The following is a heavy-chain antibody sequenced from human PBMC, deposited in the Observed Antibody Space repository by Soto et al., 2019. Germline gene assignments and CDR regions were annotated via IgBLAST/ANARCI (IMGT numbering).Heavy chain of an antibody. J-gene: IGHJ4*02. V-gene: IGHV4-30-4*01. D-gene: IGHD3-22*01. Sequence: SETLSLTCTVSGGSISSGDYYWSWIRQPPGKGLEWIGYIYYSGSTYYNPSLKSRVTISVDTSKNQFSLKLSSVTAADTAVYYCACWSYYYDSRGYYHYWGPGTLVPVSS. CDR2: IYYSGST. CDR3: ACWSYYYDSRGYYHY. CDR1: GGSISSGDYY.